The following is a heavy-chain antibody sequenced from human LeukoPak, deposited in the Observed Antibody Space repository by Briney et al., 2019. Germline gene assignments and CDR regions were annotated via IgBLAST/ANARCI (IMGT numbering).Heavy chain of an antibody. CDR2: IYYGGSA. CDR1: GGSIRSYY. V-gene: IGHV4-59*01. CDR3: ARDSESMQDGVDV. J-gene: IGHJ6*02. Sequence: SETLALTCTVSGGSIRSYYWSWIGQPPGKGLEWIGYIYYGGSANSNPSLKSRVTISVDTSKNQFSLNLSSVTAADTAVYYCARDSESMQDGVDVWGQGTMVTVSS.